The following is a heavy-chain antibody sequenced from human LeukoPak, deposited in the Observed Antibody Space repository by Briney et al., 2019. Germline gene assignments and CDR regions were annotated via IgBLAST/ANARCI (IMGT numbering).Heavy chain of an antibody. V-gene: IGHV3-13*01. CDR1: GFTFSSYD. J-gene: IGHJ3*02. Sequence: PGGSLRLSCAASGFTFSSYDMHWVRQATGNGLEWVSAIGTAGDTYYPGSVKGRFTISRENAKNSLYLQMNSLRAGDTAVYYCARVQRSGGAFDIWGQGTMVTVSS. CDR3: ARVQRSGGAFDI. CDR2: IGTAGDT. D-gene: IGHD5-24*01.